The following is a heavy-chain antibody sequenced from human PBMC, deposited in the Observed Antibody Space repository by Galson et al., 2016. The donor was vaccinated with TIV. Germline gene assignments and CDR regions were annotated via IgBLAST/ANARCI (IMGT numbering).Heavy chain of an antibody. D-gene: IGHD2-21*02. V-gene: IGHV3-30*04. Sequence: SLRLSCAASGFTCSSYGFHWVRQAPGKGLEWVSFISYDGSDQYYADSVKGRFTISRDKSKNTLYLQMRSLRAEDTALYYCARVRDSYYFDSWGQGTLVTVSS. J-gene: IGHJ4*02. CDR3: ARVRDSYYFDS. CDR1: GFTCSSYG. CDR2: ISYDGSDQ.